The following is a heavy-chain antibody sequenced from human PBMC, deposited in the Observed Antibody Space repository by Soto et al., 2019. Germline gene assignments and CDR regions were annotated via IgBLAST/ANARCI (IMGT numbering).Heavy chain of an antibody. CDR2: IGASGRT. V-gene: IGHV3-23*01. D-gene: IGHD1-1*01. CDR1: GFTFSSNA. Sequence: EVQLLDSGGGLVQPGGSLRLSCAASGFTFSSNAMSWVRQAPGKELEWVSAIGASGRTYYADSVNGRFTISRDTSKNARYLQMNSMRAEDTAEYYCAKRGYRDFDYWGQGTMVTVSS. J-gene: IGHJ4*02. CDR3: AKRGYRDFDY.